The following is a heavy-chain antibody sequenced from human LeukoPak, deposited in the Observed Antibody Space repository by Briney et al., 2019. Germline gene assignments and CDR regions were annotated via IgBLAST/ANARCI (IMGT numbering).Heavy chain of an antibody. CDR3: ARGGWFGELLFDY. Sequence: GGSLRLSCAASGFTFDDYGMSWVRQAPGKGLEWVSGIHWNGGSRGYADSVMGRFTISSDNAKNSLYLQMKSKGAEDTALYYCARGGWFGELLFDYWGQGTLVTVSS. J-gene: IGHJ4*02. CDR1: GFTFDDYG. D-gene: IGHD3-10*01. CDR2: IHWNGGSR. V-gene: IGHV3-20*04.